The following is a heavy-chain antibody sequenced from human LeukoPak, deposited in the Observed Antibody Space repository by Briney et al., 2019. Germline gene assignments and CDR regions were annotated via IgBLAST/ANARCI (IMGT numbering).Heavy chain of an antibody. J-gene: IGHJ5*02. V-gene: IGHV4-59*12. D-gene: IGHD2-8*01. CDR3: ARGVNGYWFDP. Sequence: PSETLSLTCTVSGGSISSYYWSWIRQPPGKGLEWIGYIYYSGSTYYNPSLKSRVTISVDTSKNQFSLKLSSVTAADTAVYYCARGVNGYWFDPWGQGTLVTVSS. CDR2: IYYSGST. CDR1: GGSISSYY.